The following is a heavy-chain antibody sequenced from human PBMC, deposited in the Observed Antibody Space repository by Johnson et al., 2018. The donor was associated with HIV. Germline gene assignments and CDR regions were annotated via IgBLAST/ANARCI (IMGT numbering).Heavy chain of an antibody. CDR2: ISYDGSNK. V-gene: IGHV3-30-3*01. CDR1: GFTFSSYT. J-gene: IGHJ3*01. Sequence: VQLVESGGGVVQPGRSLRLSCAASGFTFSSYTMHWVRQAPGKGLEWVALISYDGSNKYYADSVKGRFTISRDNSKNTLYLQMNSLRDEDTAVYYCVTADRGSAWGQGTTVTVSS. D-gene: IGHD1-26*01. CDR3: VTADRGSA.